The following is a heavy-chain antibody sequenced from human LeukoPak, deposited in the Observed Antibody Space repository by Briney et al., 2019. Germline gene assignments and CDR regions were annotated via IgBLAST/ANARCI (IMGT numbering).Heavy chain of an antibody. J-gene: IGHJ6*02. CDR2: IYYNGNT. V-gene: IGHV4-59*01. Sequence: SETLSLTCSVSDGSINSYYWNWIRRPPGKGLEWIGYIYYNGNTDYSPSLKSRVTMSVDMSKNQFSLKLSSVTAADTAVYYCARARGSSFYYYGMDVWGQGTTVTVSS. D-gene: IGHD6-25*01. CDR3: ARARGSSFYYYGMDV. CDR1: DGSINSYY.